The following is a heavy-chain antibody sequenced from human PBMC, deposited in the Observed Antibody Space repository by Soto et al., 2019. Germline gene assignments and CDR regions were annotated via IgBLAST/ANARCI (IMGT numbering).Heavy chain of an antibody. D-gene: IGHD3-3*01. CDR3: AKSGAPESRSGYFNYFDS. J-gene: IGHJ5*01. Sequence: PSETLSLTCAVYGGSFSGYYWSWIRQPPGKGLEWIGEINHSGSTNYNPSLKSRVTISVDTSKNQFSLKLSSVTAEDTAVYYCAKSGAPESRSGYFNYFDSWGQGTPVTVSS. V-gene: IGHV4-34*01. CDR1: GGSFSGYY. CDR2: INHSGST.